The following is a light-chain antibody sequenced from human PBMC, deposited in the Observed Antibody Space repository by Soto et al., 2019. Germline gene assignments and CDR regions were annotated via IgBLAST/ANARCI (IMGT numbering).Light chain of an antibody. CDR2: DDN. Sequence: QSVMTQPPSVSAAPGQKVTISCSGSSSNIGGNSVSWYQQLPGTAPKLLIYDDNKRPSGIPDRFSGSKSGTSATLGITGFQTGDEADYYCAAWDSSRSVVVFGGGTQLTVL. CDR3: AAWDSSRSVVV. V-gene: IGLV1-51*01. CDR1: SSNIGGNS. J-gene: IGLJ3*02.